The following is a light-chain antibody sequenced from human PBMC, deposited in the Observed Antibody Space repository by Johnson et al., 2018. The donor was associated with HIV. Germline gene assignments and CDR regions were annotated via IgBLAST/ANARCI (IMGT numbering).Light chain of an antibody. V-gene: IGLV1-51*01. CDR3: GTWDSSLRTGF. J-gene: IGLJ1*01. Sequence: QPVLTQPPSVSAAPGQKVTISFSGSSSNIGNNYVSWYQQVPGTAPKLLIYDNNKRPSGIPDRFSGSKSGTSATLGITRLQTGDEADYYYGTWDSSLRTGFFGTGTKVTVL. CDR2: DNN. CDR1: SSNIGNNY.